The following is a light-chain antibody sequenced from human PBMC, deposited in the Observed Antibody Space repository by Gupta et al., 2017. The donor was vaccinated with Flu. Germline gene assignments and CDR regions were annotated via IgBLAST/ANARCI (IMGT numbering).Light chain of an antibody. V-gene: IGKV1-39*01. Sequence: EIKLTHSLSSLSASVGGRVTITCRASHNIRSYVNYHQQSPGTSPKLLIYGATSLQSGPPSMISGSASRTNILLTISIHHAGDLATYYCQQTHTMPITFGQGTRLDIK. CDR1: HNIRSY. CDR3: QQTHTMPIT. J-gene: IGKJ2*01. CDR2: GAT.